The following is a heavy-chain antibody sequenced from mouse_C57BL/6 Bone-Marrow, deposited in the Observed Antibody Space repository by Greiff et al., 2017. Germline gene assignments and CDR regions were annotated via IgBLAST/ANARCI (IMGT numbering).Heavy chain of an antibody. D-gene: IGHD1-1*01. CDR2: SYPRSGNT. CDR1: GYTFTRYV. V-gene: IGHV1-81*01. Sequence: QVQLQQSGAELARPGASVKLSCKASGYTFTRYVISWVKQRTGQGLEWIGESYPRSGNTYYNEKVKGRATLTADKSCSTAYMELRRLTSEDLAVYCGARGDPYAAWFAYWGQGTLVTVSA. J-gene: IGHJ3*01. CDR3: ARGDPYAAWFAY.